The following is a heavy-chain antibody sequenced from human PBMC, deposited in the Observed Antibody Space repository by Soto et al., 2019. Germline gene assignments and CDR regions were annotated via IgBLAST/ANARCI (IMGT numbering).Heavy chain of an antibody. D-gene: IGHD3-3*01. Sequence: GGSLRLSCAASGFIFGTYAMHWVRQAPGKGLEWVAAVSGRGGDTYYATSVKGRFTISRDNSQNTLFLQMNSLRAEDSAIYYCAKDPNYDFWSGFSAVYFDYWGQGTLVTVSS. CDR3: AKDPNYDFWSGFSAVYFDY. J-gene: IGHJ4*02. CDR1: GFIFGTYA. CDR2: VSGRGGDT. V-gene: IGHV3-23*01.